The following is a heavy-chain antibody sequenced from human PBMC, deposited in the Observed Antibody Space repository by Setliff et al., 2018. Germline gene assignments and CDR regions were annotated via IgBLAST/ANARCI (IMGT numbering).Heavy chain of an antibody. Sequence: ASVKVSCKASGYTFRNYAFAWVRQAPGQGLEWVGWISVYNGDTNYAQKFQGRVTITADKSTSTAYMELSSLRSEDTAVYYCASNIHGYGHRRLDYWGQGTLVTVSS. CDR1: GYTFRNYA. D-gene: IGHD5-18*01. CDR2: ISVYNGDT. V-gene: IGHV1-18*01. CDR3: ASNIHGYGHRRLDY. J-gene: IGHJ4*02.